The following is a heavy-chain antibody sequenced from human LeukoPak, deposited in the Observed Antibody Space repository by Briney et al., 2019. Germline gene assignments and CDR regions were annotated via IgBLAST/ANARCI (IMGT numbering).Heavy chain of an antibody. CDR1: GYTFTGYY. D-gene: IGHD3-16*01. CDR3: ARDKGTLGGDY. V-gene: IGHV1-2*02. J-gene: IGHJ4*02. CDR2: INPNSGGT. Sequence: ASVKVSCKASGYTFTGYYMHWVRQAPGQGLEWMGWINPNSGGTNYAQKFQGRVTMTRDTSISTAYMELSNLTSDDTAVYFCARDKGTLGGDYWGQGTLVTVSS.